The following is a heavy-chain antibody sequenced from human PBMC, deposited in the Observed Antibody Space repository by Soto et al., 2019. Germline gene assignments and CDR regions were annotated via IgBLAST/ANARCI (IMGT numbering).Heavy chain of an antibody. V-gene: IGHV3-21*01. Sequence: TGGSLRLSCAASGFNFNNFGMNWFRHAPGKGLEWVSSIRTSSTYIYYAESVKGRFTISRDNAKKSLYLEMNRLGVEDTAVYYCARDRAPFCGGDCGLVGVWGQGTSVTVSS. CDR2: IRTSSTYI. D-gene: IGHD2-21*02. CDR1: GFNFNNFG. J-gene: IGHJ6*02. CDR3: ARDRAPFCGGDCGLVGV.